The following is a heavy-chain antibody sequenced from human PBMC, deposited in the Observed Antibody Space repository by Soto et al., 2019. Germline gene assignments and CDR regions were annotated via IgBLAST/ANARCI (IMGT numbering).Heavy chain of an antibody. V-gene: IGHV4-61*01. D-gene: IGHD3-16*01. CDR1: GGSVNSGSYY. J-gene: IGHJ4*02. CDR2: VYYTGRT. Sequence: QVQLQESGPGLVKPSETLSLTCTVSGGSVNSGSYYWSWIRQPPGKGLEWIGYVYYTGRTNYNPSLKSRVTISADTSKNQFSLMLTSVTAADTAVYYCARDYDYFDHWGQGTLVTVSS. CDR3: ARDYDYFDH.